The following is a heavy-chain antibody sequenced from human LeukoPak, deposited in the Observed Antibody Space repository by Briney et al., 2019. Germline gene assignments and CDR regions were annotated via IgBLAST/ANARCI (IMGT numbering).Heavy chain of an antibody. D-gene: IGHD1-26*01. J-gene: IGHJ4*02. CDR2: ISGSGGST. V-gene: IGHV3-23*01. Sequence: AGGSLRLSCAASGFTFSSYAMSWVRQAPGKGLEWVSAISGSGGSTYYADSVKGRFTISRDNSKNTLYLQMNSLRAEDTAVYYCAKRIVGATTYYSDYWGQGTLVTVSS. CDR3: AKRIVGATTYYSDY. CDR1: GFTFSSYA.